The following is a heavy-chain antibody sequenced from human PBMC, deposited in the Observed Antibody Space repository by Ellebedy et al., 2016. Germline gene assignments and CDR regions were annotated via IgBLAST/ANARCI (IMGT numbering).Heavy chain of an antibody. V-gene: IGHV3-9*01. Sequence: SLKISXAASGFTFDDYAMHWVRQAPGKGLEWVPGISWNSKSRGYADSVKGRFTVSRDNAKNSLYLQMNSLRVEDTAFYYCAKDHSGGVGVSLTWVDSWGQGTLVIVSS. CDR2: ISWNSKSR. CDR1: GFTFDDYA. CDR3: AKDHSGGVGVSLTWVDS. D-gene: IGHD1-26*01. J-gene: IGHJ5*01.